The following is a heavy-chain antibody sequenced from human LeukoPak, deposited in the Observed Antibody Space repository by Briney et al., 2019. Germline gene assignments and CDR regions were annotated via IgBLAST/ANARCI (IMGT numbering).Heavy chain of an antibody. Sequence: GESLKISCKGSGYTFTSYWIAWVRQMPGKGLEWMGIIYPDDSDTRYSPSFQGQATISADKSTSTAYLQWRSLKASDTAIYYCARQWLAHDAFDIWGQGTMVTVS. CDR2: IYPDDSDT. D-gene: IGHD6-19*01. CDR1: GYTFTSYW. CDR3: ARQWLAHDAFDI. V-gene: IGHV5-51*01. J-gene: IGHJ3*02.